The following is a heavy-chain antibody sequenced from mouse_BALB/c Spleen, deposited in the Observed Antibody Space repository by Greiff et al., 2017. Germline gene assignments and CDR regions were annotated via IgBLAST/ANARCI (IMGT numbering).Heavy chain of an antibody. D-gene: IGHD2-4*01. J-gene: IGHJ4*01. CDR2: ISSGSSTI. CDR1: GFTFSSFG. Sequence: EVMLVESGGGLVQPGGSRKLSCAASGFTFSSFGMHWVRQAPEKGLEWVAYISSGSSTIYYADTVKGRFTISRDNPKNTLFLQMTSLRSEDTAMYYCAREKFYDYDGAMDYWGQGTSVTVSS. CDR3: AREKFYDYDGAMDY. V-gene: IGHV5-17*02.